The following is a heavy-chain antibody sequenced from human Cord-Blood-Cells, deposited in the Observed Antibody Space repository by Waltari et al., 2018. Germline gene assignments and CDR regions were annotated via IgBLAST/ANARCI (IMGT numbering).Heavy chain of an antibody. CDR1: GFTVSSNY. D-gene: IGHD3-10*01. CDR3: ARERGPRYFDL. Sequence: EVQLVESGGGLVQPGGSLRLSCAASGFTVSSNYMSWVRQAPGKGLVWVSVFYSGGSTYYADSVNGRFTISRHNSKNTLYLQMNSLRAEDTAVYYCARERGPRYFDLWGRGTLVTVSS. CDR2: FYSGGST. V-gene: IGHV3-53*04. J-gene: IGHJ2*01.